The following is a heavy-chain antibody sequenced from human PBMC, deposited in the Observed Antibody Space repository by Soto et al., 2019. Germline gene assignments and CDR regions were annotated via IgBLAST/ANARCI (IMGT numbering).Heavy chain of an antibody. V-gene: IGHV1-2*02. Sequence: QLHLVQSGAVVKKPGASVTVSCSASGYPVTAYYMHWVRQAPGRGLERMGGINPATGAAKYTQTFQGRVTIARDTSTRSVFMDLSGLTCADTAVFYCAGGGGAGVAGSADFDMWGQGTLVTVSS. CDR3: AGGGGAGVAGSADFDM. CDR1: GYPVTAYY. CDR2: INPATGAA. J-gene: IGHJ3*02. D-gene: IGHD6-19*01.